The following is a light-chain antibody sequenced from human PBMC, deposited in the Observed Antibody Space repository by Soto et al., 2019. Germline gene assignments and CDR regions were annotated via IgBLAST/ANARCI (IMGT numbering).Light chain of an antibody. V-gene: IGKV3-20*01. J-gene: IGKJ4*02. CDR3: QQFAGS. CDR1: QSVSPSS. Sequence: EILLTQSPGTLSLSPGERATLSCRASQSVSPSSLAWYQQRPGQSPMLLIYGASSRATGIPDRFSGRGSGTDFTLIISRLEPEDFAVYYCQQFAGSFGGGTKLGIK. CDR2: GAS.